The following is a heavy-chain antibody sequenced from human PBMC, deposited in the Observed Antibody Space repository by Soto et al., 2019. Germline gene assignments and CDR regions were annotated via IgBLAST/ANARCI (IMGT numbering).Heavy chain of an antibody. J-gene: IGHJ6*02. CDR3: TRRQFYYFGLDV. D-gene: IGHD6-19*01. CDR1: GFSFSGSA. V-gene: IGHV3-73*02. Sequence: QLVESGGALVQPGESLKLSCAASGFSFSGSAIQWVRQAPGKGLEWVGRIRTDANTYATAYAASVTGRFTISRDDSRNTAYLQMNSLKTEDTAVYFCTRRQFYYFGLDVWGQGTKVIVSS. CDR2: IRTDANTYAT.